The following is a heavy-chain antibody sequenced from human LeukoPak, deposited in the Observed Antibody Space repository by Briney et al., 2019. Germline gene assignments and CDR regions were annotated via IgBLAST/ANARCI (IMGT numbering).Heavy chain of an antibody. J-gene: IGHJ4*02. V-gene: IGHV3-43D*03. CDR3: AKGDSGHDPSIHPPGAFDY. D-gene: IGHD2-21*02. Sequence: PGGSLRLSCVASGFTFDDYAMHWVRQAPGKGLEWVCLTNWDGNTTFCADSVKGRFTISRDNIKSSLFLQMNSLRPEDGALYYCAKGDSGHDPSIHPPGAFDYWGQGTLVTVSS. CDR2: TNWDGNTT. CDR1: GFTFDDYA.